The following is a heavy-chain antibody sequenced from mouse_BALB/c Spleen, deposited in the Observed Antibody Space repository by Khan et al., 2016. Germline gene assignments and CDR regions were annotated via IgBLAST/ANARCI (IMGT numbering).Heavy chain of an antibody. Sequence: VQLQQPGPELMKPGASVKISCKATGYSFTSYYMHWVKQSHGKSLEWIGYIDPFNGGTSYNQKFKGKATLTVDKSSSTAYLPRSSLTSEASAVYECARRNQSWYAMDYWGQGTSVTVAS. D-gene: IGHD2-2*01. CDR2: IDPFNGGT. CDR1: GYSFTSYY. J-gene: IGHJ4*01. CDR3: ARRNQSWYAMDY. V-gene: IGHV1S135*01.